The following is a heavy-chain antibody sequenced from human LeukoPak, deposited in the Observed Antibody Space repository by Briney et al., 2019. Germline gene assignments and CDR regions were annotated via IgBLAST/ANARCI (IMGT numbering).Heavy chain of an antibody. D-gene: IGHD1-26*01. J-gene: IGHJ4*02. CDR2: ISGSGGST. Sequence: GGSLRLSCAASGFTFSSYAMSWVRQAPGKGLEWVSAISGSGGSTYYADSVKGRFTISRDNSKNTLYLQMNSLRAEDTDVYYCAKDPQKWESYFDYWGQGTLVTVSS. CDR3: AKDPQKWESYFDY. V-gene: IGHV3-23*01. CDR1: GFTFSSYA.